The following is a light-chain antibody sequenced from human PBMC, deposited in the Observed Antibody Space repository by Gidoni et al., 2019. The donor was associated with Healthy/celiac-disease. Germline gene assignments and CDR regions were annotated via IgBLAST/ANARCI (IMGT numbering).Light chain of an antibody. V-gene: IGKV3-15*01. J-gene: IGKJ5*01. CDR2: CAS. CDR3: QQYNNWPY. CDR1: QIVSSN. Sequence: EIVMTQSPATLSVSPGERATLDGRDSQIVSSNLAWYQQKPGQAPRLLIYCASTRATGIPARFSGSGSGTEFTLTISSLQSEDFAVYYCQQYNNWPYFGQGTRLEIK.